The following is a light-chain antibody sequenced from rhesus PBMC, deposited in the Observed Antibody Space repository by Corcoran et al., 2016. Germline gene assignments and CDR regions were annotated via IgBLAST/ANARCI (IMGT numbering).Light chain of an antibody. CDR3: RQDYATPCN. CDR1: QVINKA. Sequence: DIQMTQSPSSLSASVGERVTGPCLASQVINKALSWYQQKPGKAPTLLIYAASILQTGVSSRFSGSGSGTDYTLTINSLQPEDVATYYCRQDYATPCNFGQGTKVEIK. J-gene: IGKJ2*01. CDR2: AAS. V-gene: IGKV1-94*01.